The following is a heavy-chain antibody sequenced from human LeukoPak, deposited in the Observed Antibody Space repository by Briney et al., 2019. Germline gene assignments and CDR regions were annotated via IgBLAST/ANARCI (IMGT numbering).Heavy chain of an antibody. CDR2: TNRDGSGT. D-gene: IGHD5-18*01. CDR1: GFTFRSYW. Sequence: GGSLRLSCAASGFTFRSYWMHWVRQAPGKGRVWVSRTNRDGSGTSYADSVKGRFTISRDNTRNTLYLQMNSLRAEDTAVYYCATDLDTAMQYWGQGTLVTVSS. V-gene: IGHV3-74*01. J-gene: IGHJ4*02. CDR3: ATDLDTAMQY.